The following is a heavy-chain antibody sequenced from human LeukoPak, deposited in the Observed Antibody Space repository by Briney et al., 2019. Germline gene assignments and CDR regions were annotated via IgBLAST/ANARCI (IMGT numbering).Heavy chain of an antibody. V-gene: IGHV3-23*01. Sequence: GGSLRLSCAASGFTFSSYAMSWVRQAPGKGLEWVSTISSSGGSTYYADSVKGRFTISRDNSKNTLYLQMNSLRAEDTAVYYRAKYMATPPSYYFDYWGQGTLVTVSS. CDR1: GFTFSSYA. J-gene: IGHJ4*02. CDR3: AKYMATPPSYYFDY. D-gene: IGHD2-15*01. CDR2: ISSSGGST.